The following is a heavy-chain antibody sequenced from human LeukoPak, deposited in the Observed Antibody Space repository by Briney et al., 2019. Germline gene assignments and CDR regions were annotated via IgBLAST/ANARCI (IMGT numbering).Heavy chain of an antibody. CDR2: IKQDGSEK. Sequence: GGSLRLSCAASGFTSSTYWMSWLRQAPGKGLEWVANIKQDGSEKYYVDSVKGRFTISRDNAKNSLYLQMDSLRAEDTAVYYCASIDYGAIDYWGQGTLVTVSS. D-gene: IGHD4-17*01. CDR3: ASIDYGAIDY. CDR1: GFTSSTYW. V-gene: IGHV3-7*01. J-gene: IGHJ4*02.